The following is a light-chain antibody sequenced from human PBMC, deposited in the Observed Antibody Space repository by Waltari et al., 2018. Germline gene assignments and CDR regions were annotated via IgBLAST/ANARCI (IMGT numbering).Light chain of an antibody. CDR2: DVS. CDR1: SSDVGGYNY. Sequence: QSALTQPASVSASPGQSLTISCTATSSDVGGYNYLSWYQQYPGKAPKLMIYDVSYRTSLWSWWCAGSKSCNTASLTISGLQAEDEADYYCSSYRSSSPYVFGTGTKVTVL. CDR3: SSYRSSSPYV. J-gene: IGLJ1*01. V-gene: IGLV2-14*03.